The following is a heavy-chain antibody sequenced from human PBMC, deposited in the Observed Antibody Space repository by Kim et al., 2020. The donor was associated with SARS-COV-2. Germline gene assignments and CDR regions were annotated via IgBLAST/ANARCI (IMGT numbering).Heavy chain of an antibody. J-gene: IGHJ6*01. V-gene: IGHV3-30*18. CDR3: AKDTNADDDYYYYGMDV. D-gene: IGHD1-1*01. CDR1: GFTFSSYG. Sequence: GGSLRLSCAASGFTFSSYGMHWVRQAPGKGLEWVAVISYDGSNKYYADSVKGRFTISRDNSKNTLYLQMNSLRAEDTAVYYCAKDTNADDDYYYYGMDV. CDR2: ISYDGSNK.